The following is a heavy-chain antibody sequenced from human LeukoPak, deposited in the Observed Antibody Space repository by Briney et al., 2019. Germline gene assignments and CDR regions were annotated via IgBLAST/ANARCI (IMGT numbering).Heavy chain of an antibody. J-gene: IGHJ4*02. Sequence: GGSLRLSCAASGITFTTHAMNWVRQAPGKGLEWVSVISSRGGSTYYADSVKGRFTISRDNSKNTLYLQMNSLKIEDTAVYYCTTLNAVPLRDYWGQGTMVTVSS. CDR2: ISSRGGST. CDR1: GITFTTHA. V-gene: IGHV3-23*01. D-gene: IGHD1-14*01. CDR3: TTLNAVPLRDY.